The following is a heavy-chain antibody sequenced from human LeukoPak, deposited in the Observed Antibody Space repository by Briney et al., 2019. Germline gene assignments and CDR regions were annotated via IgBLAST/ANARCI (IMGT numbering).Heavy chain of an antibody. CDR3: AKGELAYCGGDCYSSEYFQH. V-gene: IGHV3-30*02. D-gene: IGHD2-21*02. CDR1: GFTFSSYG. Sequence: GGSLRLSCAASGFTFSSYGMHWVRQAPGKGLEWVAVIWYDGSNKYYADSVKGRFTISRDNSKNTLYLQMNSLRAEDTAVYYCAKGELAYCGGDCYSSEYFQHWGQGTLVTVSS. J-gene: IGHJ1*01. CDR2: IWYDGSNK.